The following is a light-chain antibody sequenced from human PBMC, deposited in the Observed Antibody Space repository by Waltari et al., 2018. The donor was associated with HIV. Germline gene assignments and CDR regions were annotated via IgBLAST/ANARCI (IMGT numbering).Light chain of an antibody. CDR2: RDS. CDR1: NIGSKN. V-gene: IGLV3-9*01. J-gene: IGLJ2*01. CDR3: QVWDSSTHVV. Sequence: SYELTQPPSVSVALGQTARITCGGNNIGSKNVHWYQQKPGQAPVLVIYRDSNRPSGIPDRVSGSNSGNTATLTISRAHAGDEADYYCQVWDSSTHVVFGGGTKLTVL.